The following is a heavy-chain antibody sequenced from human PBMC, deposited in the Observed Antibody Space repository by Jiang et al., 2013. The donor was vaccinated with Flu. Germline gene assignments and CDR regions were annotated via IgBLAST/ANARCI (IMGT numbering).Heavy chain of an antibody. CDR2: INPNNGGA. J-gene: IGHJ4*02. Sequence: SVKVSCETSGYTFTGYYVHWVRQAPGQRLEWMGSINPNNGGAKYAQNFQGRVTITRDTSITTVYMDLSRLRFDDTAVYYCAREPKHLDYYDTSSYRDYWGQGTLVTVSS. CDR1: GYTFTGYY. D-gene: IGHD3-22*01. V-gene: IGHV1-2*02. CDR3: AREPKHLDYYDTSSYRDY.